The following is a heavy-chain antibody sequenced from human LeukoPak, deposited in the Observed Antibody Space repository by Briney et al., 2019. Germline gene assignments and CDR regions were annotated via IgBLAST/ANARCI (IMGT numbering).Heavy chain of an antibody. CDR1: GGTFSSYA. V-gene: IGHV1-69*04. CDR2: IIPILGIA. J-gene: IGHJ4*02. D-gene: IGHD3-3*01. Sequence: GASVKVSCKASGGTFSSYAISWVRQAPGQGLEWMGRIIPILGIANYAQKFQGRVTITADKSTSTAYMEVSSLSSEDTAVYYCAKSRSLFYYTGNDYFDYWGQGTLVTVSS. CDR3: AKSRSLFYYTGNDYFDY.